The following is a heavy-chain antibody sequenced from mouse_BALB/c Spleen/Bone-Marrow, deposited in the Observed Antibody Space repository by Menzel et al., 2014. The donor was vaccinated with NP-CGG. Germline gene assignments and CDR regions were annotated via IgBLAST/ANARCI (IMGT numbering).Heavy chain of an antibody. J-gene: IGHJ1*01. Sequence: EVQLQQSGGGLVQPGGSRKLSCAASGFTFSSFGMHWIRQAPEKGLEWVAYINGGSNTIYYADTVKGRFTISRDNPKNTLFLQMTSLRSEDTAMYFCARGTTALRYFDVWGAGTTVTVSS. CDR2: INGGSNTI. CDR1: GFTFSSFG. D-gene: IGHD1-2*01. V-gene: IGHV5-17*02. CDR3: ARGTTALRYFDV.